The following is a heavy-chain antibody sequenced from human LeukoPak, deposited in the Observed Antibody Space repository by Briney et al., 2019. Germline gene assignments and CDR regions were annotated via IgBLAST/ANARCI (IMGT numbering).Heavy chain of an antibody. J-gene: IGHJ3*02. Sequence: PSETLSLTRTVSGGSLSSYYWSWIRQPPGKGLEWIGYIYYSGSTNYNPPLKSRVPISVDTSKNQLSLKLSSVTAADTAVYYCARGVGFSDTAYDAFDIWGQGTMVTVSS. D-gene: IGHD5-18*01. V-gene: IGHV4-59*08. CDR1: GGSLSSYY. CDR3: ARGVGFSDTAYDAFDI. CDR2: IYYSGST.